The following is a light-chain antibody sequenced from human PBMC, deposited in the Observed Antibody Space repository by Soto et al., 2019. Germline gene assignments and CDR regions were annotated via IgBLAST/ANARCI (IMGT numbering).Light chain of an antibody. CDR3: QQANSFPIT. CDR2: GAS. Sequence: DIQMTQSPSSVSASVGDSVTITCRASQDITTWLAWFQQKPGKAPKLLIFGASSLQSGVPSRFSGSGSGTDFTLTINSLQPEDFATYYCQQANSFPITFGQGTRLEIK. V-gene: IGKV1D-12*01. CDR1: QDITTW. J-gene: IGKJ5*01.